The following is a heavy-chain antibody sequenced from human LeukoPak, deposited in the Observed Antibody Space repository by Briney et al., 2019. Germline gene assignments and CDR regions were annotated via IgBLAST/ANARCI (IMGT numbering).Heavy chain of an antibody. V-gene: IGHV1-18*01. CDR2: ISAYNGNT. CDR3: ARDSPRADYDYVWGSYRSYYFDY. CDR1: GYTFTSYG. J-gene: IGHJ4*02. Sequence: ASVKVSCKASGYTFTSYGISWVRQAPGQGLEWMGWISAYNGNTNYAQKLQGRVTMTTDTSTSTAYMELRSLRSDDTAVYYCARDSPRADYDYVWGSYRSYYFDYWGQGTLVTVPS. D-gene: IGHD3-16*02.